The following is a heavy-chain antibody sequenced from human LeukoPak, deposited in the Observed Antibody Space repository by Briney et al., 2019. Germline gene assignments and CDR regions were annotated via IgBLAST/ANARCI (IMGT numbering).Heavy chain of an antibody. CDR2: ISGSSGST. Sequence: GGSLRLSCAASGFTFSSYAMSWVRQAPGKGLEWVSAISGSSGSTYYADSVKGRFTISRDNSKNTLYLQMNSLRAEDTAVYYCAKDTRGYSSSWYKDYFDYWGQGTLVTVSS. V-gene: IGHV3-23*01. J-gene: IGHJ4*02. CDR1: GFTFSSYA. CDR3: AKDTRGYSSSWYKDYFDY. D-gene: IGHD6-13*01.